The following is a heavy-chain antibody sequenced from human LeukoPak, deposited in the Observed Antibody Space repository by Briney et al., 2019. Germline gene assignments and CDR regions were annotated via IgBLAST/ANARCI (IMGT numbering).Heavy chain of an antibody. CDR3: ARGRGGKYK. CDR1: LGSLSDYS. V-gene: IGHV4-34*01. Sequence: SGTLSLTRAVYLGSLSDYSWSSMRPPPGKGLEWIGETNHSGSTNYNPCLKSRVTISVDTSKNQFSLKLSSVTAADTAVYYCARGRGGKYKWGQGTLVTVSS. CDR2: TNHSGST. J-gene: IGHJ4*02. D-gene: IGHD4-23*01.